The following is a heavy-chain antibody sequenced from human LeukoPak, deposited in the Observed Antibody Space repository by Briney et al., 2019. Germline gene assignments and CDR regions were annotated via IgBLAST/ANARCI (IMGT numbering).Heavy chain of an antibody. CDR3: ARGHSYGPVRGYYFDY. Sequence: GESLKISCKGSGYRFTSYWIGWVRQMPGKGLEWMGIIYPGDSDTRYSPSFQGQVTISADKSISTAYLQWSSLKASDTAMYYCARGHSYGPVRGYYFDYWGQGTLVTVSS. CDR1: GYRFTSYW. D-gene: IGHD5-18*01. J-gene: IGHJ4*02. CDR2: IYPGDSDT. V-gene: IGHV5-51*01.